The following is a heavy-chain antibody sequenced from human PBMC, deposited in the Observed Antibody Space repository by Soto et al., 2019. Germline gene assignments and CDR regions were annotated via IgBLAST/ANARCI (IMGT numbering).Heavy chain of an antibody. CDR1: GYTFTSYG. CDR3: ARDSSYYDFWSGYVGDNY. Sequence: ASVKVSCKASGYTFTSYGISWVRQAPGQGLEWMGWISAYNGNTNYAQKLQGRVTMTTDTSTSTAYMELRSLRSDDTAVYYCARDSSYYDFWSGYVGDNYWGQGTLVTVSS. D-gene: IGHD3-3*01. CDR2: ISAYNGNT. J-gene: IGHJ4*02. V-gene: IGHV1-18*01.